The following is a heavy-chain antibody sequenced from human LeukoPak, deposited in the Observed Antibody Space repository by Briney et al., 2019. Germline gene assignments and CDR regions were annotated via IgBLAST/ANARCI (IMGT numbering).Heavy chain of an antibody. V-gene: IGHV4-34*01. Sequence: PSETLSLTCAVYGGSFSGYYWSWIRQPPGKGLEWIGEINHSGSTNYNPSLKSRVTISVDTSKNQFSLKLSSVTAADTAVYYCARGKVVAATTFDYWGQGTLVTVSS. CDR1: GGSFSGYY. J-gene: IGHJ4*02. CDR3: ARGKVVAATTFDY. CDR2: INHSGST. D-gene: IGHD2-15*01.